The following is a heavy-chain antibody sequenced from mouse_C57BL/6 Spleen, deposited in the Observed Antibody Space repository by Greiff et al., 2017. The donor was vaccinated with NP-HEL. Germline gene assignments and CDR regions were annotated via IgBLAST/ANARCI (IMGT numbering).Heavy chain of an antibody. D-gene: IGHD2-3*01. CDR2: ISSGSSTI. J-gene: IGHJ3*01. Sequence: EVMLVESGGGLVKPGGSLKLSCAASGFTFSDYGMHWVRQAPEKGLEWVAYISSGSSTIYYADTVKGRFTISRDNAKNTLFLQMTSLRSEDTAMYYCARVDGYPFAYWGQGTLVTVSA. CDR3: ARVDGYPFAY. V-gene: IGHV5-17*01. CDR1: GFTFSDYG.